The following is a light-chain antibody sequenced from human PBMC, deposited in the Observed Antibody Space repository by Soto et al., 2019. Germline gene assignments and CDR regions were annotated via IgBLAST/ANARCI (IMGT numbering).Light chain of an antibody. V-gene: IGKV3-15*01. CDR3: QQHNDWPLT. CDR2: AAS. CDR1: QSVGSN. Sequence: EIVMTQSPATLSVSPGERATLSCRASQSVGSNLAWYQQKPGQAPRLLIYAASTRATAFPPRFSGSGSGTEFTLTISSLQSADFAIYYCQQHNDWPLTFGGGTKVEIK. J-gene: IGKJ4*01.